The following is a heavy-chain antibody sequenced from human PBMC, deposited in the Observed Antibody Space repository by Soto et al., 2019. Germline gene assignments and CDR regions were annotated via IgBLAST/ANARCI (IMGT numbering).Heavy chain of an antibody. V-gene: IGHV3-23*01. D-gene: IGHD6-13*01. J-gene: IGHJ4*02. CDR3: ATAGHCSSDACPAAV. CDR1: GFPFSTSG. Sequence: EVQLLESGGGLVQPGGSLRLSCAASGFPFSTSGILWMRQPPGEGLEFVSAIGPNPVNTNYRDPVKGRFAISRDTSRNRVCVQMSALRAEDTALYYCATAGHCSSDACPAAVWGQGILITVSS. CDR2: IGPNPVNT.